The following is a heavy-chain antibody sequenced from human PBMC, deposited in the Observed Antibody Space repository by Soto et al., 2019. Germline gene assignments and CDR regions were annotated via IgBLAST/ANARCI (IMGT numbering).Heavy chain of an antibody. CDR2: ISAYNGNT. J-gene: IGHJ4*01. D-gene: IGHD2-15*01. CDR1: GYTFTSCC. CDR3: ARLSGCGGGSCELPDY. Sequence: ASVTVSCTAPGYTFTSCCIFWVPQAPGTGLEWMGWISAYNGNTIYAQEFQGRVTMTTDTSTSTAYMELGTLRSDDTAMYYCARLSGCGGGSCELPDYWGHGTLVTVS. V-gene: IGHV1-18*01.